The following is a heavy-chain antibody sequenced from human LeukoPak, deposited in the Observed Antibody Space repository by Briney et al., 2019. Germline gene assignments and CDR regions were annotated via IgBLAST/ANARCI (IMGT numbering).Heavy chain of an antibody. V-gene: IGHV4-39*07. J-gene: IGHJ4*02. CDR3: ARTPIYYYDSSGYYN. Sequence: PSETLSLTCTVSGVSISSSNSYWGWIRQPPGKGLKWIGSIYYSGNTYYNASLKSQVSISIDTSKNQFSLRLTSVTAADTAVYYCARTPIYYYDSSGYYNWGQGTLVTVSS. D-gene: IGHD3-22*01. CDR1: GVSISSSNSY. CDR2: IYYSGNT.